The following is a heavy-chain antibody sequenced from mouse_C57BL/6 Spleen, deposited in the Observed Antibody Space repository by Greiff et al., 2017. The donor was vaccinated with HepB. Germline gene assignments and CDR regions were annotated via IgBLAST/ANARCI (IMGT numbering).Heavy chain of an antibody. V-gene: IGHV1-39*01. D-gene: IGHD1-1*01. CDR1: GYSFTDYN. CDR3: ARFRITTVVANFDV. J-gene: IGHJ1*03. Sequence: EVKLQESGPELVKPGASVKISCKASGYSFTDYNMNWVKQSNGKSLEWIGVINPNYGTTSYNQKFKGKATLTVDQSSSTAYMQLNSLTSEDSAVYYCARFRITTVVANFDVWGTGTTVTVSS. CDR2: INPNYGTT.